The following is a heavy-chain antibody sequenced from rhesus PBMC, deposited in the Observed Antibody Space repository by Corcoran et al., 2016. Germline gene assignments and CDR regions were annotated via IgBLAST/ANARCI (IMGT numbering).Heavy chain of an antibody. J-gene: IGHJ4*01. CDR3: ARGGYYEDEYGYYPIPDY. CDR1: GGSISSSNW. V-gene: IGHV4-93*01. Sequence: QVQLQESGPAVVKPSETLSLTCAVSGGSISSSNWWSWIRPSPGKGLEWIGGIYGSGGSTEYNPSRKSRVTISKDTSKNQVSLKRSSVTAADTAVYYCARGGYYEDEYGYYPIPDYWGQGVLVTVSS. CDR2: IYGSGGST. D-gene: IGHD3-9*01.